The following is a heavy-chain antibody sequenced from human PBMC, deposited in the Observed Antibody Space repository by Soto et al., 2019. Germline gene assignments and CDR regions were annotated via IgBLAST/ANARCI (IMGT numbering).Heavy chain of an antibody. CDR1: WLAFGDYG. D-gene: IGHD2-15*01. CDR3: ARDGDCGSSVCYYFDY. V-gene: IGHV3-23*01. CDR2: LTGSGSAT. Sequence: AVGVLGDPCGASWLAFGDYGGRWVRQAPRMGLEWVSSLTGSGSATYYADSVKGRFTISRDNSKNTLSLQMNNLRAEDTAMYYCARDGDCGSSVCYYFDYWGQGTPVTVSS. J-gene: IGHJ4*02.